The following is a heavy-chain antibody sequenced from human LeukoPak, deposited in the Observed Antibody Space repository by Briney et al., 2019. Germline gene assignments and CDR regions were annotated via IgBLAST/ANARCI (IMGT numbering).Heavy chain of an antibody. V-gene: IGHV3-21*01. CDR2: ISSSSSYI. Sequence: EGSLRLSCAASGFTFSSYSMNWVRQAPGKGLEWVSSISSSSSYIHYADSVKGRFTISRDNAKNSLYLQMNSLRAEDTAVYYCAREMRAAAGGRGLDYWGQGTLVTVSS. CDR1: GFTFSSYS. J-gene: IGHJ4*02. CDR3: AREMRAAAGGRGLDY. D-gene: IGHD6-13*01.